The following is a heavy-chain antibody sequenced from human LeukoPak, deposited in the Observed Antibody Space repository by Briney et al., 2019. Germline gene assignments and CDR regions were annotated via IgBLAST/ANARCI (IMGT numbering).Heavy chain of an antibody. CDR3: AKDSSSWFDP. D-gene: IGHD6-13*01. V-gene: IGHV3-30*18. J-gene: IGHJ5*02. Sequence: GGSLRLSCAASGFTFSNYGIHWVRQAPGKGLEWVAVISYDGSNKYYADSVKGRFTISRDNSKNTLYLQMNSLRAEDTAVYYCAKDSSSWFDPWGQGTLVTVSS. CDR1: GFTFSNYG. CDR2: ISYDGSNK.